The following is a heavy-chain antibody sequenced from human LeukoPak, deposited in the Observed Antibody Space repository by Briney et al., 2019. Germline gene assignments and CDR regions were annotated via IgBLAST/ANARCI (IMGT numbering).Heavy chain of an antibody. CDR1: GGSFSGYY. CDR3: ARHVARAFDI. CDR2: INHSGST. Sequence: PSETLSLTCAVYGGSFSGYYWSWIRQPPGKGLEWIGEINHSGSTNYNPSLKSRVTISVDTSKNQFSLKLSSVTAADTAVYYCARHVARAFDIWGQGTKVTVSS. V-gene: IGHV4-34*01. J-gene: IGHJ3*02.